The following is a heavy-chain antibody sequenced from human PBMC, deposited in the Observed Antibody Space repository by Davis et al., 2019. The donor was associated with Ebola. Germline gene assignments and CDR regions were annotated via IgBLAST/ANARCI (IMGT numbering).Heavy chain of an antibody. J-gene: IGHJ5*02. Sequence: SETLSLTFSVSGAAFSTGVDYWTWVRQPPGKGLEWIGYVYYTGSTSSNPSLKSRVTISADKSKNQFSLKLSSVTAADTAVYYCVRSDPLFWFDPWGQGILVTVSS. V-gene: IGHV4-61*08. CDR2: VYYTGST. CDR1: GAAFSTGVDY. CDR3: VRSDPLFWFDP.